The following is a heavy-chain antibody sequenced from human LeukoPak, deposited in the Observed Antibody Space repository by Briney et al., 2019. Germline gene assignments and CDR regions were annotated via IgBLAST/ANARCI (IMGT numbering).Heavy chain of an antibody. CDR3: ARVLTARSGGYDAFDI. V-gene: IGHV3-7*01. Sequence: PGGSLRLSCAASGFAVGSNYMSWVRQAPGKGLEWVANIKQDGSEKYYVDSVKGRFTISRDNAKNSLYLQMNSLRAGDTAVYYCARVLTARSGGYDAFDIWGQGTMVTVSS. CDR1: GFAVGSNY. CDR2: IKQDGSEK. D-gene: IGHD6-25*01. J-gene: IGHJ3*02.